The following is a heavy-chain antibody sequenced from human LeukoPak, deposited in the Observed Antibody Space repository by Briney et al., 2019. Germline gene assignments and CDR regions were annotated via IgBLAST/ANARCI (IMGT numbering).Heavy chain of an antibody. V-gene: IGHV3-23*01. J-gene: IGHJ3*02. CDR2: ISGSGGST. D-gene: IGHD3-9*01. CDR3: AKKGAHYDILTGYYTLNAFDI. CDR1: GFTFSSYG. Sequence: GGTLRLSCVASGFTFSSYGMSWVRQAPGKGLEWVSAISGSGGSTYYADSVKGRCTISRDNSKNTLYLQMNSLRAEDTAVYYCAKKGAHYDILTGYYTLNAFDIWGQGTMVTVSS.